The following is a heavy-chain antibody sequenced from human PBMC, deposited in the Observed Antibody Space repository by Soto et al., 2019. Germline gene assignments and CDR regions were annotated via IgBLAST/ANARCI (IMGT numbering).Heavy chain of an antibody. CDR3: ARGGAIFGVVPFDY. CDR2: TYYRSKWYN. J-gene: IGHJ4*02. V-gene: IGHV6-1*01. CDR1: GDSVSSNSAA. Sequence: SQTLSLTCAISGDSVSSNSAAWNWIRQSPSRGLEWLGRTYYRSKWYNDYAVSVKSRITINPDTSKNQFSLQLNSVTPEDTAVYFCARGGAIFGVVPFDYWGQGTLVTVSS. D-gene: IGHD3-3*01.